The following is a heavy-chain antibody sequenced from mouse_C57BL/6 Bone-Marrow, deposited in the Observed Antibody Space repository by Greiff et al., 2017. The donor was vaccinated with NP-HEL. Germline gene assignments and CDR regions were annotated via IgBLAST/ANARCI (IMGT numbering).Heavy chain of an antibody. CDR3: ARNREIYYYGSTSMDY. J-gene: IGHJ4*01. V-gene: IGHV2-9-1*01. Sequence: QVQLKQSGPGLVAPSQSLSITCTVSGFSLTSYAISWVRQPPGKGLEWLGVIWTGGGTNYNSALKSRLSISKDNSKSQVFLKMNSLQTDDTARYYCARNREIYYYGSTSMDYWGQGTSVTVSS. CDR1: GFSLTSYA. D-gene: IGHD1-1*01. CDR2: IWTGGGT.